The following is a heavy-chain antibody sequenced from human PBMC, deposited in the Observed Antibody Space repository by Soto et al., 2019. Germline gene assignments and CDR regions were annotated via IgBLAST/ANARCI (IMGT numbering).Heavy chain of an antibody. CDR1: GFTFSSYW. CDR2: INSDGSST. V-gene: IGHV3-74*01. CDR3: VRTSLVVAAATREDY. D-gene: IGHD2-15*01. J-gene: IGHJ4*02. Sequence: EVQLVESGRGLVQPGGSLRLSCAASGFTFSSYWMHWVRQAPGKGLVWVSRINSDGSSTSYADSVKGRFTISRDNAKDTLYLQMNSLRAEETAVYYCVRTSLVVAAATREDYWGQGTLVTVSS.